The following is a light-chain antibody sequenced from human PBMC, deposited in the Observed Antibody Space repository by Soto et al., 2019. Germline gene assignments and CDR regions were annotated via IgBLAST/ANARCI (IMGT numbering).Light chain of an antibody. J-gene: IGLJ2*01. V-gene: IGLV1-40*01. CDR1: SSKIGAGYD. CDR2: DNN. CDR3: QSYDSSLSGSRV. Sequence: QSVLTQPPSVSGAPGQRVTISCTGSSSKIGAGYDVHWYQQLPGTAPKLLIYDNNNRPSGVPDRFSGSKSDTSASLAITGLQAEDEADYCCQSYDSSLSGSRVFGGGTKLTVL.